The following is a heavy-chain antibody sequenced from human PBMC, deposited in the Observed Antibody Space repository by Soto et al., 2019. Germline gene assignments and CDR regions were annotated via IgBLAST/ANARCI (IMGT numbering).Heavy chain of an antibody. V-gene: IGHV4-59*08. CDR1: GASISSDY. CDR2: ISSSGIT. J-gene: IGHJ4*02. D-gene: IGHD3-10*01. CDR3: ARRPSSSGIDY. Sequence: PSETLSLTCTVSGASISSDYWSWIRQPPGKGLEWIGYISSSGITGYNPSLKSRLIMSINTSKNQISLIMSSVTAADTAVYYCARRPSSSGIDYWGQGTLVTVSS.